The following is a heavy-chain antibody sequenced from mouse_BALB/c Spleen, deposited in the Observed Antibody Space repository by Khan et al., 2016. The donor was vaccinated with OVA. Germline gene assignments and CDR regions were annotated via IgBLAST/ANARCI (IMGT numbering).Heavy chain of an antibody. CDR2: IYPFNDDT. V-gene: IGHV1S136*01. J-gene: IGHJ3*01. CDR1: GYTFTSYV. CDR3: APVGSYYVSFAY. Sequence: VQLKESGPELVKPGASVKMSCKASGYTFTSYVMHWVKQKPGLGLEWIGYIYPFNDDTKYNEKFKGKATLTSDKSSSPAYMELSSLTSGDSAFYYCAPVGSYYVSFAYWGHGALVTVSA. D-gene: IGHD2-12*01.